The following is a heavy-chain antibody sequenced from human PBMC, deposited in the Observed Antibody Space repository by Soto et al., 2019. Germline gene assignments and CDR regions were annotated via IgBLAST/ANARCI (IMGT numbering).Heavy chain of an antibody. Sequence: QVQLQESGPRLVKPSQTLSLSCSVSGGALTDGGYYWAWIRQHPVKGLEWIGHIFHIGSTHYNPSLRSRVTMSVDTSKNEFSPNLSSVTAADTAVYYCARGGEYDNDFGPWGQGTLVTVSS. J-gene: IGHJ5*02. D-gene: IGHD1-1*01. CDR2: IFHIGST. CDR3: ARGGEYDNDFGP. CDR1: GGALTDGGYY. V-gene: IGHV4-31*03.